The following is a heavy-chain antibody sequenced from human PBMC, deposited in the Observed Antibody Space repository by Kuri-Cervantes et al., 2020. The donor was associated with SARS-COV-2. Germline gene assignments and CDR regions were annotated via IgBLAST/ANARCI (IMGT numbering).Heavy chain of an antibody. CDR3: AKEKQAGKEGLLSFDY. Sequence: GGSLRLSCAASGFTFSSYGMHWVRQAPGKGLEWVAFIRYDGSNKYYADSVKGRFTIPRDNSKNTLYLQMNSLRAEDTAVYYCAKEKQAGKEGLLSFDYWGQGTLVTVSS. CDR2: IRYDGSNK. V-gene: IGHV3-30*02. CDR1: GFTFSSYG. J-gene: IGHJ4*02. D-gene: IGHD1-1*01.